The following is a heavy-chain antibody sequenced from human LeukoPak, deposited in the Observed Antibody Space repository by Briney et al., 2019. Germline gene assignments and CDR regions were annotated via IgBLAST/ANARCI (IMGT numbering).Heavy chain of an antibody. CDR1: GYTFTNYD. CDR3: ARGRTTLVRTIGGMDV. J-gene: IGHJ6*02. V-gene: IGHV1-8*01. CDR2: MNPHSDNT. Sequence: GASVKVSCKASGYTFTNYDIHWVRQATGQGLEWMGWMNPHSDNTAYAQKFQGRVTMTRNTSISTAYMELTSLRSEDMAVYYCARGRTTLVRTIGGMDVWGQGTTVTVSS. D-gene: IGHD3-10*01.